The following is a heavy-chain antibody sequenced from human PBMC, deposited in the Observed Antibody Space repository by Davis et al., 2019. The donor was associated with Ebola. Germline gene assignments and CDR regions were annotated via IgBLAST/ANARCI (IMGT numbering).Heavy chain of an antibody. D-gene: IGHD3-9*01. Sequence: ASVKVSCKASGYTFTGYYMHWVRQAPGQGLEWMGWINPNSGGTNYAQKFQGRVTMTRDTSISTAYMELSSLRSEDTAVYYCARDRYDILTGYYHTYYYYMDVWGKGTTVTVSS. CDR2: INPNSGGT. J-gene: IGHJ6*03. CDR1: GYTFTGYY. CDR3: ARDRYDILTGYYHTYYYYMDV. V-gene: IGHV1-2*02.